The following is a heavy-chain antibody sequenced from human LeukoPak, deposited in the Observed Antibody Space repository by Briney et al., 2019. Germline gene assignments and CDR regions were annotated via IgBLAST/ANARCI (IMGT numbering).Heavy chain of an antibody. CDR3: ARLPVDTAMVTYDY. D-gene: IGHD5-18*01. V-gene: IGHV4-39*07. J-gene: IGHJ4*02. CDR2: IYYSGST. CDR1: GGSFSSYY. Sequence: PSETLSLTCAVYGGSFSSYYWGWIRQPPGKGLEWIGSIYYSGSTYYNPSLKSRVTISVDTSKNQFSLKLGSVTAADTAVYYCARLPVDTAMVTYDYWGQGTLVTVSS.